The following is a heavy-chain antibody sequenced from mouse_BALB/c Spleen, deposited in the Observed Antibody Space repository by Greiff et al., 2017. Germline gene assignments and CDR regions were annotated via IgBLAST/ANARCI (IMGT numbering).Heavy chain of an antibody. CDR2: INPSSGYT. CDR3: ARWSTTVVADYYAMDY. J-gene: IGHJ4*01. CDR1: GYTFTSYT. Sequence: VQLQQSGAELARPGASVKMSCKASGYTFTSYTMHWVKQRPGQGLEWIGYINPSSGYTNYNQKFKDKATLTADKSSSTAYMQLSSLTSEDSAVYYCARWSTTVVADYYAMDYWGQGTSVTVSS. V-gene: IGHV1-4*01. D-gene: IGHD1-1*01.